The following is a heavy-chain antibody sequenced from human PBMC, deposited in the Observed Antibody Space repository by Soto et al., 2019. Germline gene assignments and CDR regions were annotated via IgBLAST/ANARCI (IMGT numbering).Heavy chain of an antibody. CDR2: ISAYNGNT. J-gene: IGHJ6*02. CDR1: GYTCTSYG. D-gene: IGHD2-2*01. CDR3: AREDIVVVPAAYYGMDV. V-gene: IGHV1-18*04. Sequence: ASVKVSCQASGYTCTSYGISWVRQAPGQGLEWMGWISAYNGNTNYAQKLQGRVTMTTDTSTSTAYMELRSLRSDDTAVYYCAREDIVVVPAAYYGMDVWGQGTTVTVS.